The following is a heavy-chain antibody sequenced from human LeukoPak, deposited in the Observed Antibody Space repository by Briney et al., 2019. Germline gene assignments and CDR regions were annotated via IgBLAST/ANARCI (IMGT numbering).Heavy chain of an antibody. V-gene: IGHV3-11*01. D-gene: IGHD1-1*01. Sequence: GGSLRLSCAASGFIFSVFYMSWVRQSPGKGLEWISYISGSGHDINYVDSVKGRFTVSRDNAKNSLYLQMNSLSADDTAIYYCARTARSGDIRGQGTLVTVSS. CDR2: ISGSGHDI. CDR3: ARTARSGDI. J-gene: IGHJ4*02. CDR1: GFIFSVFY.